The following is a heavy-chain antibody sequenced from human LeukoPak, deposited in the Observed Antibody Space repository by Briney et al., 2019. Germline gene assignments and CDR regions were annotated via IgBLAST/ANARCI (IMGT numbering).Heavy chain of an antibody. V-gene: IGHV3-33*08. D-gene: IGHD1-1*01. CDR2: LWYDGSNK. Sequence: GGSLRLSCAASGFTFSSYAMHWVRQAPGKGLEWVAVLWYDGSNKYYADSVKGRFTISRDNSKNTLYLQMDSLRAEDTAVYYCARGYTLLEYWGQGTLVTVSS. J-gene: IGHJ4*02. CDR3: ARGYTLLEY. CDR1: GFTFSSYA.